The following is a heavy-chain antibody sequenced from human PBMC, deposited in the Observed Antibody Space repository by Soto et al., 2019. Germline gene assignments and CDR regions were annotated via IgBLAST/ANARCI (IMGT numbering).Heavy chain of an antibody. J-gene: IGHJ5*02. V-gene: IGHV4-59*01. Sequence: SETLSLTCTVSGGSISSYYWSWIRQPSGKGLEWIGYIYYSGSTNYNPSLKSRVTISVDTSKNQFSLKLSSVTAADTAVYYCARDSLGYGSGSYSAWFDPWGQGTLVTVSS. CDR1: GGSISSYY. D-gene: IGHD3-10*01. CDR3: ARDSLGYGSGSYSAWFDP. CDR2: IYYSGST.